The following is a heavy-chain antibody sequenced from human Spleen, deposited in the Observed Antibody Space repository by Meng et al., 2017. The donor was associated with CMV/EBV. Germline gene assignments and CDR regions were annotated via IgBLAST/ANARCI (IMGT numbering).Heavy chain of an antibody. Sequence: ASVKVSCKASGYVFTTYSISWVRQAPGQGPEWMGWISAYNGNTNYAQKFQDRVTMTKDTSTSTAYMELRNLRSDDTAVYYCARNFDFWSGLPYYYGMDVWGQGTTVTVSS. CDR2: ISAYNGNT. J-gene: IGHJ6*02. CDR1: GYVFTTYS. V-gene: IGHV1-18*01. D-gene: IGHD3-3*01. CDR3: ARNFDFWSGLPYYYGMDV.